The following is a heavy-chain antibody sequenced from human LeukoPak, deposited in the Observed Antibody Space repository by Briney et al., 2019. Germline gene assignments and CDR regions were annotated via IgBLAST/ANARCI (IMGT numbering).Heavy chain of an antibody. V-gene: IGHV3-73*01. CDR3: TSANIVVVPAAFDAFDI. J-gene: IGHJ3*02. D-gene: IGHD2-2*01. Sequence: GGSLRLSCAASGFTLSGSDMHWVRQASGKGLEWVGHIRRKANSYATAYAASVKGRFTISRDDSKNTAYLQMNSLKTEDTAVYYCTSANIVVVPAAFDAFDIWGQGTMVTVSS. CDR2: IRRKANSYAT. CDR1: GFTLSGSD.